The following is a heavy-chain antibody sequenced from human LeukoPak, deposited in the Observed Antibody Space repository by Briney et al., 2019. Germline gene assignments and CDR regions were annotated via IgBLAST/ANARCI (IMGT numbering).Heavy chain of an antibody. V-gene: IGHV4-59*08. Sequence: PSETLSLTCTVSGGSISSYYWSWNRQPPGKGLEWVGYIYYSGSTNYNPSLKSRVTISVDTSKNQFSLKLSSVTAADTAVYYCARAPPRGGDLPRDWYFDLWGRGTLVTVSS. CDR1: GGSISSYY. J-gene: IGHJ2*01. D-gene: IGHD2-21*02. CDR3: ARAPPRGGDLPRDWYFDL. CDR2: IYYSGST.